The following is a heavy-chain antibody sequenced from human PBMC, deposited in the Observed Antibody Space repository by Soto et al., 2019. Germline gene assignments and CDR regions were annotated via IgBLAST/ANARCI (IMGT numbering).Heavy chain of an antibody. CDR2: INHSGST. V-gene: IGHV4-34*01. D-gene: IGHD3-10*01. Sequence: SETLSLTCAVYGGSFSGYYWSWIRQPPGKGLEWIGEINHSGSTNYNPSLKSRVTISVDTSKNQFSLKLSSVTAADTAVYYCARGLGSGSYLLYYYYYGMDVWGQGTTVPVSS. CDR1: GGSFSGYY. CDR3: ARGLGSGSYLLYYYYYGMDV. J-gene: IGHJ6*02.